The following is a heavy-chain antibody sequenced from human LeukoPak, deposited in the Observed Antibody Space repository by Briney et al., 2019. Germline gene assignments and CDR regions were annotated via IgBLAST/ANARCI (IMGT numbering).Heavy chain of an antibody. D-gene: IGHD5-24*01. Sequence: PSETLSLTCTVSGGSMSTYYWSWIRQPPGEGLEWNWYVYYDGNNDYNPSLKSRVTTSIDTSKKQFSLKLTSVTAADTAVYYCARVKDDNNYDRAFDIWGQGTMVTVSS. CDR2: VYYDGNN. CDR1: GGSMSTYY. J-gene: IGHJ3*02. V-gene: IGHV4-59*01. CDR3: ARVKDDNNYDRAFDI.